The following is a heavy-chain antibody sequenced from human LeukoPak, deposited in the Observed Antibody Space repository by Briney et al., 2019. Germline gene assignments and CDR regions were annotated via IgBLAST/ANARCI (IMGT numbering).Heavy chain of an antibody. CDR3: ARRVYGDYAPFDY. D-gene: IGHD4-17*01. J-gene: IGHJ4*02. CDR2: IYSGGTT. Sequence: PGGSLRLSCAVSGFTVSTNSMTWVRQAPGKGLEWLSLIYSGGTTSYPDSVKGRFTSSRDNSKNTLYLQMNSLRAEDTAVYYCARRVYGDYAPFDYWGQGALVTVSS. CDR1: GFTVSTNS. V-gene: IGHV3-66*04.